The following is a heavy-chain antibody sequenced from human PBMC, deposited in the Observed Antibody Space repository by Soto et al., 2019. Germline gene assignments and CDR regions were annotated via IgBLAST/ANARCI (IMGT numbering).Heavy chain of an antibody. V-gene: IGHV1-46*01. Sequence: GASVKVSCKASGYTFTSYYMHWVRQAPGQGLEWMGIINPSGGSTSYAQKFQGRVTMTRDTSTSTVYMELSSLRSEDTAVYYCASSIPRQLRDYYYGMDVWGQGTTVTVSS. D-gene: IGHD2-2*01. J-gene: IGHJ6*02. CDR1: GYTFTSYY. CDR3: ASSIPRQLRDYYYGMDV. CDR2: INPSGGST.